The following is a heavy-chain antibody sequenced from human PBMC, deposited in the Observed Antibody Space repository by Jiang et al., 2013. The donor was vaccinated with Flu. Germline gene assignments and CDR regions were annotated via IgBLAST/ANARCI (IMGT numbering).Heavy chain of an antibody. Sequence: GLVKPSQTLSLTCAVSGGSISSGGYSWSWIRQPPGKGLEWIGYIYYSGSTNYNPSLKSRVTISVDTSKNQFSLKLSSVTAADTAVYYCARDLAWVWGSYRYTDGAFDIWGQGTMVTVSS. CDR1: GGSISSGGYS. CDR3: ARDLAWVWGSYRYTDGAFDI. CDR2: IYYSGST. V-gene: IGHV4-61*08. D-gene: IGHD3-16*02. J-gene: IGHJ3*02.